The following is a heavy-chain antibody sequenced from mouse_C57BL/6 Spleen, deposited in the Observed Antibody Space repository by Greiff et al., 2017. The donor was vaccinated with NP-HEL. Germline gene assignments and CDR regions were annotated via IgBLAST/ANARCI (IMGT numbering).Heavy chain of an antibody. J-gene: IGHJ4*01. CDR3: TREMVRYAMDY. CDR2: ISSGGDYI. Sequence: EVKVEESGEGLVKPGGSLKLSCAASGFTFSSYAMSWVRQTPEKRLEWVAYISSGGDYIYYADTVKGRFTISRDNARNTLYLQMSSLKSEDTAMYYCTREMVRYAMDYWGQGTSVTVSS. D-gene: IGHD2-3*01. V-gene: IGHV5-9-1*02. CDR1: GFTFSSYA.